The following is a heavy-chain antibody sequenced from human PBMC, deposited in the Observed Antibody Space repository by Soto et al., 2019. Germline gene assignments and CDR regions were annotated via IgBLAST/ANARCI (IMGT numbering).Heavy chain of an antibody. V-gene: IGHV1-18*01. CDR2: ISAYNANA. CDR3: ARENSYFDY. CDR1: GYPFRNFG. Sequence: QIQLLQSGAEVKKPGASVKVTCKASGYPFRNFGISWVRQAPGQGLEWMGWISAYNANANYAQKFQGRLTMTADTARSAAYMELRSLRSDDTAVYYCARENSYFDYWGQGTLVTVSS. J-gene: IGHJ4*02.